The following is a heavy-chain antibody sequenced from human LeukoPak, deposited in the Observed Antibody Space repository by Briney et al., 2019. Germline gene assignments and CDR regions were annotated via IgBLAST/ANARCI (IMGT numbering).Heavy chain of an antibody. D-gene: IGHD3-16*02. V-gene: IGHV7-4-1*02. J-gene: IGHJ5*01. Sequence: ASVKVSCKASGYTFTNYAMNWVRQAPGQGLEWMGWINPNTGNPAYAQGFTGRFVFSLDTSVTTTYLQISGLKAEDTAVYYCARAYQPLGGLSFPDSWGQGTLVAVSS. CDR2: INPNTGNP. CDR3: ARAYQPLGGLSFPDS. CDR1: GYTFTNYA.